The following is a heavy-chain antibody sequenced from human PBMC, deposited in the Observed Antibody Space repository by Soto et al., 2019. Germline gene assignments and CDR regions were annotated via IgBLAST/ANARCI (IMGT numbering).Heavy chain of an antibody. J-gene: IGHJ6*02. V-gene: IGHV3-33*01. CDR1: GFTFSSYG. CDR3: ARRGGKYSSSTDYYYYGMDV. D-gene: IGHD6-6*01. Sequence: AGSLRLSCAASGFTFSSYGMHWVRQAPGKGLEWVAVIWYDGSNKYYADSVKGRFTISRDNSKNTLYLQMNSLRAEDTAVYYCARRGGKYSSSTDYYYYGMDVWGQGTTVTVSS. CDR2: IWYDGSNK.